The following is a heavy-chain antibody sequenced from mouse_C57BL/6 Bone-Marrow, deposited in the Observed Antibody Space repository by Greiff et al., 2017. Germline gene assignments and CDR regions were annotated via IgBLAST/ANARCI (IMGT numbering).Heavy chain of an antibody. J-gene: IGHJ2*01. CDR2: ISDGGSYT. CDR3: AREAVTPYYFDY. CDR1: GFTFSSYA. D-gene: IGHD2-2*01. Sequence: EVQVVESGGGLVKPGGSLKLSCAASGFTFSSYAMSWVRQTPEKRLEWVATISDGGSYTYYPDNVKGRFTISRDNAKNNLYLQMSHLKSEDTAMYYCAREAVTPYYFDYWGQGTTLTVSS. V-gene: IGHV5-4*01.